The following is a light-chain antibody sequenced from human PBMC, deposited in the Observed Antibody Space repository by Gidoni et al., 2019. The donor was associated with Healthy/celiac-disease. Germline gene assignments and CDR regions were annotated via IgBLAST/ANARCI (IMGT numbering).Light chain of an antibody. V-gene: IGKV1-5*01. CDR3: QQYNSYSPVT. J-gene: IGKJ3*01. CDR2: DAS. Sequence: DIQMTQSPSTLSASVGDRVTITCRASQSISSWLAWYQQKPGKAPKLLIYDASSLESGVTSRFSGSGSGTEFTLTISSLQPDDFATYYCQQYNSYSPVTFXPXTNVDIK. CDR1: QSISSW.